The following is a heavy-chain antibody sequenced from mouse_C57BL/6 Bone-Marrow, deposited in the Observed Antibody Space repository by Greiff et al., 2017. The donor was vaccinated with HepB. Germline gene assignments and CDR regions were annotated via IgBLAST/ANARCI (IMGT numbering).Heavy chain of an antibody. CDR1: GYTFTSYW. J-gene: IGHJ3*01. Sequence: QVQLQQPGAELVRPGSSVKLSCKASGYTFTSYWMHLVKQRPIQGLEWIGNIDPSDSETHYNQKFKDKATLTVDKSSSTAYMQLSSLTSEDSAVYYCARGDYYGKGSFAYWGQGTLVTVSA. CDR3: ARGDYYGKGSFAY. V-gene: IGHV1-52*01. CDR2: IDPSDSET. D-gene: IGHD2-1*01.